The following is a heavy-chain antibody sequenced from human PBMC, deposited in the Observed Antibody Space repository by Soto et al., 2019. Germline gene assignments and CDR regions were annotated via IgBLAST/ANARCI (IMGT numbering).Heavy chain of an antibody. CDR2: ISYDGSNK. CDR3: AKIPGEYSSSGYVY. Sequence: QVQLVESGGGVVQPGRSLRLSCAASGFTFSSYGMHWVRQAPGKGLEWVAVISYDGSNKYYADSVKGRFTISRDNSKNTMYLQMNSLRAEDTGVYYWAKIPGEYSSSGYVYWGQGTLVTVSS. CDR1: GFTFSSYG. J-gene: IGHJ4*02. V-gene: IGHV3-30*18. D-gene: IGHD6-13*01.